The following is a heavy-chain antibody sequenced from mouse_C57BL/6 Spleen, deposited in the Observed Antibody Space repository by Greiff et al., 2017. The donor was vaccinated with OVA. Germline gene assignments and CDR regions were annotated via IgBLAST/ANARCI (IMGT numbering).Heavy chain of an antibody. CDR3: TRRAAQATRYAMDY. J-gene: IGHJ4*01. CDR1: GYTFTDYE. Sequence: QVQLQQSGAELVRPGASVTLSCKASGYTFTDYEMHWVKQTPVHGLEWIGAIDPETGGTAYNQKFKGKAILTADKSSSTAYMELRSLTSEDSAVYYCTRRAAQATRYAMDYWGQGTSGTVSS. V-gene: IGHV1-15*01. CDR2: IDPETGGT. D-gene: IGHD3-2*02.